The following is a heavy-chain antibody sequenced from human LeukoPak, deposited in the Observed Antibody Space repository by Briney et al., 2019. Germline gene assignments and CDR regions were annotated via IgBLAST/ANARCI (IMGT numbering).Heavy chain of an antibody. CDR2: IYTSGST. Sequence: PSQTLSLTCTVSVGSVSGYYWSWIRQPAGKGLEWIGRIYTSGSTNYSPSLKSRVTMSLDTSKNHFSLKLTSMTAADTAVYYCARGIYCSGNNCYYYYYYMDVWGKGTTVTVSS. J-gene: IGHJ6*03. CDR3: ARGIYCSGNNCYYYYYYMDV. V-gene: IGHV4-4*07. CDR1: VGSVSGYY. D-gene: IGHD2-2*01.